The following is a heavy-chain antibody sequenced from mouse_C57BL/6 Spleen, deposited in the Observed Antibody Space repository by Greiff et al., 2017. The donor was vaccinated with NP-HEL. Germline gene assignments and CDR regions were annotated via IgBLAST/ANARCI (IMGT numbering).Heavy chain of an antibody. CDR3: ARDFVYYYGYWYFDV. CDR1: GYTFTSYW. D-gene: IGHD1-1*01. V-gene: IGHV1-53*01. J-gene: IGHJ1*03. CDR2: INPSNGGT. Sequence: QVQLKQPGTELVKPGASVKLSCKASGYTFTSYWMHWVKQRPGQGLEWIGNINPSNGGTNYNEKFKSKATLTVDKYSSTAYMQLSSLTTEDSAVYYCARDFVYYYGYWYFDVWGTGTTVTVSS.